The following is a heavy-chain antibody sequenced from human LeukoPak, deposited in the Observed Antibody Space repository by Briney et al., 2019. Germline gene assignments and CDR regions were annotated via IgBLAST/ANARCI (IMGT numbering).Heavy chain of an antibody. CDR1: GYTFTSYD. Sequence: ASVKVSCKASGYTFTSYDINWVRQATGQGLEWMGWMNPNSGITGYAQKFQGRVTMTRNTSISTAYMELSSLRSEDTAVYYCATPLGDSSGWYPPFDYWGQGTLVTVSS. CDR3: ATPLGDSSGWYPPFDY. V-gene: IGHV1-8*01. D-gene: IGHD6-19*01. CDR2: MNPNSGIT. J-gene: IGHJ4*02.